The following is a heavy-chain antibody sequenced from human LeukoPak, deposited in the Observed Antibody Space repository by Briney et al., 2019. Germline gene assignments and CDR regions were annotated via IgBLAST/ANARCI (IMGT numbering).Heavy chain of an antibody. CDR2: IKQDGSEK. CDR3: ARDAAPMAPGAEVF. CDR1: GFTFSSYW. D-gene: IGHD3-10*01. V-gene: IGHV3-7*01. Sequence: GGSLRLSCAASGFTFSSYWMSWVRQAPGKGLEWVANIKQDGSEKYYVDSVKGRFTISRDNAKNSLYLRMNSLRAEDTAVYYCARDAAPMAPGAEVFWGQGTLVTVSS. J-gene: IGHJ4*02.